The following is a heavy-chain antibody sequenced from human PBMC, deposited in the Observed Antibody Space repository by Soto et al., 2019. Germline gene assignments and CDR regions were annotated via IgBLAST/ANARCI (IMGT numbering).Heavy chain of an antibody. CDR3: GRHVIVVVPAASNWFDP. CDR2: TYYSGST. Sequence: PSETLSLTCTVSGGSISSSGCCWGWIRQAPGKGLEGIGSTYYSGSTYYNPSLKSSVTIYVATSKNQFSLNLSSATDTDTAVYYGGRHVIVVVPAASNWFDPWGQGTLVTVSS. D-gene: IGHD2-2*01. V-gene: IGHV4-39*01. J-gene: IGHJ5*02. CDR1: GGSISSSGCC.